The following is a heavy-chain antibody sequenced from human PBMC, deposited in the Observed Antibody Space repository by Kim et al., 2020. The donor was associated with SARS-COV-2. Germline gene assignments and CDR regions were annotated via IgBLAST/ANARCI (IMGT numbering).Heavy chain of an antibody. Sequence: GGSLRLSCAASGFTFSSYAMSWVRQAPGEGLEWVSGISGSGNSTYYADSVKGRFTISRDNSKNTLFLQMNSLRAEDTAVYYCAKHLATPTTYYFDYWGQGTPVTVSS. V-gene: IGHV3-23*01. CDR1: GFTFSSYA. CDR3: AKHLATPTTYYFDY. D-gene: IGHD2-2*01. CDR2: ISGSGNST. J-gene: IGHJ4*02.